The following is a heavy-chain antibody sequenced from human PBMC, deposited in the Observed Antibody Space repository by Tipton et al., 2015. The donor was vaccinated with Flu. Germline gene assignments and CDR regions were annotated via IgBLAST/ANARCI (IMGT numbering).Heavy chain of an antibody. CDR2: ISPYRGST. CDR1: GYTYFSYG. CDR3: ARDVYSGSCQDA. D-gene: IGHD1-26*01. V-gene: IGHV1-18*01. Sequence: QVQLAQSGAEVKKPGASVKVSCKASGYTYFSYGITWVRQAPGQGLEWMGWISPYRGSTKYAQKFQGRVTMTTDTSTTTAYMELRSLRSDDTAVYYCARDVYSGSCQDAWGQGTLVTVSS. J-gene: IGHJ5*02.